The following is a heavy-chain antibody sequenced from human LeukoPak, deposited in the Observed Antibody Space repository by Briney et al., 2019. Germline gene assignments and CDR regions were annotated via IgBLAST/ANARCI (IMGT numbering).Heavy chain of an antibody. D-gene: IGHD6-13*01. J-gene: IGHJ4*02. Sequence: SETLSLTCAVSGGSISRGNWWSWVRQPPGKGPEWIGEIYHSGNTNYNPSLKSRVTISVDKSKNQFSLKLSFVTAADAAVYYCAKKAAASAADYWGQGTLVTVSS. V-gene: IGHV4-4*02. CDR2: IYHSGNT. CDR1: GGSISRGNW. CDR3: AKKAAASAADY.